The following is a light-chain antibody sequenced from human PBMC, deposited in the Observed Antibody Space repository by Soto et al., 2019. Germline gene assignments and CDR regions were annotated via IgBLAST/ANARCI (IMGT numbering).Light chain of an antibody. CDR3: AAWNDSLRGVV. CDR1: SSNIGTNT. CDR2: SNN. J-gene: IGLJ2*01. Sequence: QSVLTQPPSASGTPGQRVTISCSGSSSNIGTNTVNWYQQLPGTAPKLLIYSNNQRPSGVPDRFSGSKSGTSASLAISGLQAEDGDDYYCAAWNDSLRGVVLAEGTRRAV. V-gene: IGLV1-44*01.